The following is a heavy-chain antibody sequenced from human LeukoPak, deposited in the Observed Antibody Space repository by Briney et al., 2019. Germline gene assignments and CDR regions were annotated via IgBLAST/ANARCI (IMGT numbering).Heavy chain of an antibody. Sequence: QTGGSLRLSCAASGFTFRSYAMTLVRQAPGKGLEWVSLIRCSGTTYYADSVKGRFTISRDNSKNTVYLEMNSLSGEDTAVYYCAKDGSYLGYFGGHYYFGFWGQGTRVTVSS. D-gene: IGHD3-16*01. CDR3: AKDGSYLGYFGGHYYFGF. J-gene: IGHJ4*02. V-gene: IGHV3-23*01. CDR2: IRCSGTT. CDR1: GFTFRSYA.